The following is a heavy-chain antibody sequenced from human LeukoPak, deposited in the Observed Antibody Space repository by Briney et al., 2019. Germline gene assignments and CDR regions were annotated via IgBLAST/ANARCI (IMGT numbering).Heavy chain of an antibody. CDR2: IKQDGIEK. J-gene: IGHJ5*02. CDR1: GFTFSSYW. D-gene: IGHD3-9*01. V-gene: IGHV3-7*01. Sequence: PVGSLRLSCAASGFTFSSYWMSWVRHAPGNGLEWVANIKQDGIEKYYVDSVKGRFTISRDNAKNSLYLQMNSLRAEDTAVFFFKQKTAYDILTGYFNWFDPWGQGTLVTVSS. CDR3: KQKTAYDILTGYFNWFDP.